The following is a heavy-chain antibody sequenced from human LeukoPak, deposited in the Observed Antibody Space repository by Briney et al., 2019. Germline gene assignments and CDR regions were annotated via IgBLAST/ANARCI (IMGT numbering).Heavy chain of an antibody. J-gene: IGHJ3*02. CDR2: ISYDKSHR. CDR3: AKLLGAFDI. V-gene: IGHV3-30*18. CDR1: GFTLSRYG. Sequence: QPGGSLRLSCAASGFTLSRYGMYWVRQAPGKGLEWVALISYDKSHRYYADSVKGRFTISRDNSKNTLYLQMNSLRAEDTAVYYCAKLLGAFDIWGQGTMVTVSS.